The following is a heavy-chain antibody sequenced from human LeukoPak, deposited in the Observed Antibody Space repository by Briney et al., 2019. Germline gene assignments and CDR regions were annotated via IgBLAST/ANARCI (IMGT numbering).Heavy chain of an antibody. CDR2: IHHSGT. CDR1: GGSISNGDYY. V-gene: IGHV4-30-4*01. Sequence: SETLSLTYTVSGGSISNGDYYWSWIRQPPGKGLEWIGFIHHSGTFYNPSLRSRVTISVDRTKNQFSLNLSSVTAADTALYYCATGELYFDYWGQGTLVTVSS. J-gene: IGHJ4*02. D-gene: IGHD1-26*01. CDR3: ATGELYFDY.